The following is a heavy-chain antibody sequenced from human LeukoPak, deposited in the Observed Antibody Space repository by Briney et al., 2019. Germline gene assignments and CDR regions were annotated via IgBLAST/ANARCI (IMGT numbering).Heavy chain of an antibody. D-gene: IGHD2-15*01. CDR3: ASSMLPYYYGMDV. Sequence: GGSLRLSCAASRFTFSSYAMHWVRQAPGKGLEWVAVISYDGSNKYYVDSVKGRFTISRDNSKNTLYLQMNSLRAEDTAVYYCASSMLPYYYGMDVWGQGTTVTVSS. CDR2: ISYDGSNK. CDR1: RFTFSSYA. J-gene: IGHJ6*02. V-gene: IGHV3-30-3*01.